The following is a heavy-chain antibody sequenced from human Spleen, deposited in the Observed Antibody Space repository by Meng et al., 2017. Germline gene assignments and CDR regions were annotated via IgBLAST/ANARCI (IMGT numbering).Heavy chain of an antibody. CDR1: GFRVTDAW. Sequence: GESLKISCVASGFRVTDAWMSWVRQAPGKGLEWVSCISDSSSYIYYADSVKGRFTISRDNAKNSLYLQMNSLRVEDTAVYYCARVTTVTTPYYFDYWGQGTLVTVSS. J-gene: IGHJ4*02. CDR2: ISDSSSYI. V-gene: IGHV3-21*06. CDR3: ARVTTVTTPYYFDY. D-gene: IGHD4-17*01.